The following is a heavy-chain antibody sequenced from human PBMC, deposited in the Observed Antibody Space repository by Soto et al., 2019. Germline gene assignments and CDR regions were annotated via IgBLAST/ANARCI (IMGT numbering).Heavy chain of an antibody. J-gene: IGHJ3*02. CDR3: ARVQWLASHI. Sequence: EVQLVESGGGLAKPGGSLSLSCAASGFTFSSYSMTWVRQPPGKGLEWVSTMTTSSTSIYYADSVKGRFTISRDNAKNSLYLQMNSLRVEDTAVYYCARVQWLASHIWGQGTMVTVSS. CDR2: MTTSSTSI. V-gene: IGHV3-21*01. D-gene: IGHD6-19*01. CDR1: GFTFSSYS.